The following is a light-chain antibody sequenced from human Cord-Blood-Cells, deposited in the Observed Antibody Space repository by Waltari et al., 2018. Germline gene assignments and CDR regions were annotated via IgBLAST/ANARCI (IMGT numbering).Light chain of an antibody. CDR2: WAT. V-gene: IGKV4-1*01. J-gene: IGKJ1*01. CDR3: QQYYSTPPT. CDR1: QSVLYSSNNKNY. Sequence: DIVMTQSPDSLAVSLGERATINCKSSQSVLYSSNNKNYLAWYQQKPGQPPKLLIYWATTRESGVPDLFSGSGYGTDFTLTISSLQAEDVAVYYCQQYYSTPPTFGQGTKVEIK.